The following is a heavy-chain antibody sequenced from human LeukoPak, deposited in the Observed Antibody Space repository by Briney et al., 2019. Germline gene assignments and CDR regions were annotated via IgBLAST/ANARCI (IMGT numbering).Heavy chain of an antibody. CDR3: ARDKDFTIDY. D-gene: IGHD3-10*01. V-gene: IGHV3-7*01. CDR1: GFTFSYYM. CDR2: MRTDGSVP. Sequence: GGSLRLSCAVSGFTFSYYMMTWVRQAPGEGLEWVANMRTDGSVPSYVDSVKGRFTISRDNAKSSLYLQMNNLRVEDTAVYYCARDKDFTIDYWGQGTLVTVSP. J-gene: IGHJ4*02.